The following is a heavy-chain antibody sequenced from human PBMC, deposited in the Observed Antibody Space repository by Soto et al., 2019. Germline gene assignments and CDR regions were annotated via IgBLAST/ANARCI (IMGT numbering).Heavy chain of an antibody. CDR3: AGPGYSSQDY. Sequence: EVQLLESGGGLVQPGGSLRLSCAASGFTFSSFALSWVRQAPGKGLEWVSAISGSGDGTDYAHSVKGRFTISRDNSKNTLYLQMNSLRAEDTAVYYCAGPGYSSQDYWGQGALVTVSS. J-gene: IGHJ4*02. V-gene: IGHV3-23*01. CDR2: ISGSGDGT. D-gene: IGHD5-18*01. CDR1: GFTFSSFA.